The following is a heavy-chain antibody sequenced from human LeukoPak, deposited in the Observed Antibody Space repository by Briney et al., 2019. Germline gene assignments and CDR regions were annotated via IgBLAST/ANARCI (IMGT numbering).Heavy chain of an antibody. V-gene: IGHV1-18*01. CDR3: ARDWRTGFDP. CDR1: GYTFTSYG. D-gene: IGHD1-1*01. CDR2: MSTYNGNT. J-gene: IGHJ5*02. Sequence: ASVKVSCKASGYTFTSYGISWVRQAPGQGLEWMGWMSTYNGNTNYAQKFQGRVTMTTDTSTSTAYMELRTLRSDDTAVYYCARDWRTGFDPWGQGTLVTVSS.